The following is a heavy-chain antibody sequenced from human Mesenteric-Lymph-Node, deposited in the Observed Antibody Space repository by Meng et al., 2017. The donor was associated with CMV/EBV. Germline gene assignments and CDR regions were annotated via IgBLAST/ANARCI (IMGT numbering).Heavy chain of an antibody. J-gene: IGHJ6*02. CDR2: IIPIFGTA. CDR1: GYTFTSYY. V-gene: IGHV1-69*05. CDR3: VRVPGPTVYYYGMDV. D-gene: IGHD1-1*01. Sequence: SVKVSCKASGYTFTSYYMHWVRQAPGQGLEWMGGIIPIFGTANYAQKFQGRVTITTDESTSTVYMELSSLKSEDTAVYYCVRVPGPTVYYYGMDVWGQGTTVTVSS.